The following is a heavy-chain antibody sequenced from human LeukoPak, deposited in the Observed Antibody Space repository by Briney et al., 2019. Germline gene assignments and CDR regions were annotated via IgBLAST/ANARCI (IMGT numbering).Heavy chain of an antibody. CDR3: ASRNTWYERSDS. CDR2: IYYTGSS. V-gene: IGHV4-59*04. D-gene: IGHD6-13*01. J-gene: IGHJ4*02. CDR1: GGSISSYY. Sequence: PSETLSLTCTVSGGSISSYYWNWIRQPPGKGLEWIAEIYYTGSSYYNPSLKSRVTLFLDTSKNQFSLKLKSVTAADTAVYYCASRNTWYERSDSWGQGTLVTVSS.